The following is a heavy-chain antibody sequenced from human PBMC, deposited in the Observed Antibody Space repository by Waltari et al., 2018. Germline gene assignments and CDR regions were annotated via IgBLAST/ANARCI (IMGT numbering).Heavy chain of an antibody. CDR2: ISWDGGST. D-gene: IGHD6-19*01. V-gene: IGHV3-43D*04. CDR1: GFTFDDFA. CDR3: AKATSSGWYGPILFSDY. J-gene: IGHJ4*02. Sequence: EVQLVESGGVVVQPGGSLRLSCAASGFTFDDFAMHWVRQAPGKGLEWVSRISWDGGSTYYADSVKGRFTISRDNSKNSLYLQMNSLRAEDTALYYCAKATSSGWYGPILFSDYWGQGTLVTVSS.